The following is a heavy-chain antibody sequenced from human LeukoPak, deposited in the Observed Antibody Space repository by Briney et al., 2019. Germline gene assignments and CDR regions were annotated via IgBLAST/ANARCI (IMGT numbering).Heavy chain of an antibody. D-gene: IGHD1-26*01. V-gene: IGHV1-46*01. CDR1: GYTFTTYY. J-gene: IGHJ4*02. Sequence: ASVTVSCKASGYTFTTYYIHWVRQAPGQGLEWMGIMKSNSGSTTYTQQFQGRVTMTRDTSTSTVYMELSGLTSEDTAVYYCAREPSESFRFDYWGQGTLVTVSS. CDR2: MKSNSGST. CDR3: AREPSESFRFDY.